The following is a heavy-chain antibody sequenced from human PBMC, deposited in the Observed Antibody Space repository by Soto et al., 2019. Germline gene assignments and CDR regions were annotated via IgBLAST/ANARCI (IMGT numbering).Heavy chain of an antibody. CDR3: ARGQVVAAQH. D-gene: IGHD2-15*01. CDR1: VGSIISGGYS. CDR2: IYHSGST. Sequence: QLQLQESGSGLVKPSQTLSLTCAVSVGSIISGGYSWSWIRQPPGKGLEWIGYIYHSGSTYYNPALKSRVTISVDRSKNQFSLNLSSVTAADTAVYYCARGQVVAAQHWGQGTLVTVSS. J-gene: IGHJ4*02. V-gene: IGHV4-30-2*01.